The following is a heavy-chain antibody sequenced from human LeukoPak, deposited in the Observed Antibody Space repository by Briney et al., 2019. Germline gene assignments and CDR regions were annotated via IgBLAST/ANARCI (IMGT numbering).Heavy chain of an antibody. Sequence: SETLSLTCVVSGYSIISDYYWGWVRPPPGKGLEWIGNIYHSGSTYFNPSLKSRVTLSVDTSNNHFSLKLHSVTAADTAMYYCARVTSHYYGSGNYYTFDYWGHGTLVTVSS. J-gene: IGHJ4*01. CDR3: ARVTSHYYGSGNYYTFDY. CDR1: GYSIISDYY. CDR2: IYHSGST. D-gene: IGHD3-10*01. V-gene: IGHV4-38-2*01.